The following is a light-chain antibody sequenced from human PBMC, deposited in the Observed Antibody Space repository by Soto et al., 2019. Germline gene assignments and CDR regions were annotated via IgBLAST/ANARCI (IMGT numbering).Light chain of an antibody. V-gene: IGLV2-23*01. CDR1: SSAVGSYNI. J-gene: IGLJ1*01. CDR2: EGS. CDR3: CSYAGSSTYV. Sequence: QSALTQPASVSGSPGQSITISCTGTSSAVGSYNIVSWYQQHPGKAPKLMIYEGSKRPSGVSNRFSGSKSGNTASLTISGLQAEDEADYYCCSYAGSSTYVFGTGTKLTVL.